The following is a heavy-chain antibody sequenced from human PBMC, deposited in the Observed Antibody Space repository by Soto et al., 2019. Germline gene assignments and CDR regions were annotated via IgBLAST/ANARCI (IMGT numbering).Heavy chain of an antibody. CDR3: ARGGPYYDILTGYPPYGMDV. J-gene: IGHJ6*02. CDR1: GYTFTSYA. D-gene: IGHD3-9*01. CDR2: INAGNGNT. V-gene: IGHV1-3*01. Sequence: QVQLVQSGAEVKKPGASVKVSCKASGYTFTSYAMHWVRQAPGQRLEWMGWINAGNGNTKYSQKFQGRVTITRDTTASTAYMELSSLRCEDTAVSYCARGGPYYDILTGYPPYGMDVWGQGTTVTVSS.